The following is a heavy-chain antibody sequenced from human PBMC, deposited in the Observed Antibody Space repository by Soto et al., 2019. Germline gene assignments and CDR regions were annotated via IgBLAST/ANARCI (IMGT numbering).Heavy chain of an antibody. CDR3: AKGGQPKVTTPDDY. CDR1: GYTFTSYA. V-gene: IGHV1-3*01. Sequence: ASVKVSCKASGYTFTSYAMHWVRQAPGQRLEWMGWINAGNGNTKYSQKFQGRVTITRDTSASTAYMELSSLRSEDTAVYYCAKGGQPKVTTPDDYWGQGTLVTVSS. CDR2: INAGNGNT. J-gene: IGHJ4*02. D-gene: IGHD4-17*01.